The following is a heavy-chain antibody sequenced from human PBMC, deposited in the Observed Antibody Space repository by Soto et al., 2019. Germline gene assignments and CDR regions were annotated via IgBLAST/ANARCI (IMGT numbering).Heavy chain of an antibody. V-gene: IGHV3-66*01. J-gene: IGHJ4*02. Sequence: GGSLRLSCAASGFTVSSNYMSWVRQAPGKGLEWVSVIYSGGSTYYADSVKGRFTISGDNSKNTLYLQMNSLRAEDTAVYYFARDWRLENGAYYFDYWGQGTLVTVSS. D-gene: IGHD3-3*01. CDR1: GFTVSSNY. CDR3: ARDWRLENGAYYFDY. CDR2: IYSGGST.